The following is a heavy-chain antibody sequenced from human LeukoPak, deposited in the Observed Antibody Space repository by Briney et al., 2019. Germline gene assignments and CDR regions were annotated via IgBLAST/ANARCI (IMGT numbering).Heavy chain of an antibody. CDR3: ARFGLSNSTSGFDY. D-gene: IGHD2-2*01. V-gene: IGHV4-34*01. Sequence: SETLSLTCAVYGGSFSGYYWSWIRQPPGKGLEWIGEINHSGSTNYNPSLKSRVTISVDTSKNQFSLKLSSVTAADTAVYYCARFGLSNSTSGFDYWGQGTLVTVSS. CDR1: GGSFSGYY. CDR2: INHSGST. J-gene: IGHJ4*02.